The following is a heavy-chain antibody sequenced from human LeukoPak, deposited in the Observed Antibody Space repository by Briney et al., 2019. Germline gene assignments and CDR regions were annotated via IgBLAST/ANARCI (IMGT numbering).Heavy chain of an antibody. CDR1: GFTFSAYA. Sequence: GGSLRLSCAASGFTFSAYAMSWVRQAPGKGLEWVSAISGRGDKTYYADSVKGRFTISRDKSKNTLYLQMNSLRAEDTAVYYCAKGQDSRGFFDYWGQGTLVSVSS. V-gene: IGHV3-23*01. J-gene: IGHJ4*02. CDR2: ISGRGDKT. CDR3: AKGQDSRGFFDY. D-gene: IGHD5-18*01.